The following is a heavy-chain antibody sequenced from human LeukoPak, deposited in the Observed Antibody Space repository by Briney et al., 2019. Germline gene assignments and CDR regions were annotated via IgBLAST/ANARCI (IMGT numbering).Heavy chain of an antibody. D-gene: IGHD2-21*01. CDR1: GFTSSSYW. V-gene: IGHV3-7*01. J-gene: IGHJ4*02. Sequence: PGGSLRLSCAASGFTSSSYWMSWVRQAPGKGGEWVADIKQDGSEKYYVDSVKVRFTIYRNNAKNSLSLRMDSRRVEAPVCFYCARGPFVVIAYWGQGTLVTVSS. CDR2: IKQDGSEK. CDR3: ARGPFVVIAY.